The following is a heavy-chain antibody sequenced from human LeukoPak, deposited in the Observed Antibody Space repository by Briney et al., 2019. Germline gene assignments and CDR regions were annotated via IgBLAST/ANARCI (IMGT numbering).Heavy chain of an antibody. CDR1: GFTFSSYS. V-gene: IGHV3-74*01. CDR3: AREGLAFDY. J-gene: IGHJ4*02. Sequence: GGSLRLSCAASGFTFSSYSMNWVRQAPGKGLVWVSRIDRDGSSTTYADSVKGRFTISRDNAKNTLYLQMNSLRAEDTAVYYCAREGLAFDYWGQGTLVTVSS. CDR2: IDRDGSST.